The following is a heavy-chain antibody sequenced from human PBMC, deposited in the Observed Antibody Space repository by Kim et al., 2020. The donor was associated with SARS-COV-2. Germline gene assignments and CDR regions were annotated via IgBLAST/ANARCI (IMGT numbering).Heavy chain of an antibody. Sequence: SGSTIYYADSVKGRFTISRDNAKNSLYLQMNSLRAEDTAVYYCATTMIRYWGQGTLVTVSS. CDR2: SGSTI. CDR3: ATTMIRY. D-gene: IGHD3-22*01. J-gene: IGHJ4*02. V-gene: IGHV3-11*01.